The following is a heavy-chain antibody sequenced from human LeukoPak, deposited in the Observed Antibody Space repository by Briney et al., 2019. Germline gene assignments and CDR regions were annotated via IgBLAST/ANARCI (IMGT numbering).Heavy chain of an antibody. Sequence: PGGSLRLSCAASGFTFSSYGMHWVRQAPGKGLEWVANIKHDGSEKYSVDSAKGRFTISRDNAKNSLYLQMNSLRAEDTAVYYCARGAHSSVWEYFFYYMDVWGKGTTVIVSS. CDR1: GFTFSSYG. D-gene: IGHD5/OR15-5a*01. CDR2: IKHDGSEK. V-gene: IGHV3-7*04. CDR3: ARGAHSSVWEYFFYYMDV. J-gene: IGHJ6*03.